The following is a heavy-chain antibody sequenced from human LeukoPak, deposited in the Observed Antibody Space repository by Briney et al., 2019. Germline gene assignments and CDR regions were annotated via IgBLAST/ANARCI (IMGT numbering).Heavy chain of an antibody. Sequence: ASVKVSCKASGYTFTGYYMHWVRQAPGQGLEWMGIINPSGGSTSYAQKFQGRVTMTRDTSTSTVYMELSSLRSEDTAVYYCARNPSYQLLSGNLDYWGQGTLVTVSS. CDR2: INPSGGST. V-gene: IGHV1-46*01. J-gene: IGHJ4*02. CDR1: GYTFTGYY. D-gene: IGHD2-2*01. CDR3: ARNPSYQLLSGNLDY.